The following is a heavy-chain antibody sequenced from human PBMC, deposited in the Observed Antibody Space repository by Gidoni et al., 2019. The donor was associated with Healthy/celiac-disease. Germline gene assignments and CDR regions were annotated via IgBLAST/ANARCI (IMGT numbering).Heavy chain of an antibody. V-gene: IGHV3-15*01. CDR2: IKSKTDGGTT. CDR3: TTRASKGGY. D-gene: IGHD4-4*01. Sequence: EVQLVESGGGLVKPGGSLRLSCAASGFTFSNAWMSWVRQAPGKGLEWGGRIKSKTDGGTTDYAAPVKGRFTISRDDSKNTLYLQKNSLKTEDTAVYYCTTRASKGGYWGQGTLVTVSS. CDR1: GFTFSNAW. J-gene: IGHJ4*02.